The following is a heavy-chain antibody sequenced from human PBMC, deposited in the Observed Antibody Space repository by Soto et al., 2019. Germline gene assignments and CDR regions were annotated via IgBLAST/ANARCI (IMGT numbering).Heavy chain of an antibody. J-gene: IGHJ4*02. V-gene: IGHV3-30-3*01. CDR2: ISYDGSNK. CDR1: GFTFSSYA. Sequence: GGSLRLSCAASGFTFSSYAMHWVRQAPGKGLEWVAVISYDGSNKYHADSVKDHFTISRDNSKNTLYLQMNSLRAEDTAVYYCARDPLFTAMVTVGHFDYWGQGTLVTVSS. D-gene: IGHD5-18*01. CDR3: ARDPLFTAMVTVGHFDY.